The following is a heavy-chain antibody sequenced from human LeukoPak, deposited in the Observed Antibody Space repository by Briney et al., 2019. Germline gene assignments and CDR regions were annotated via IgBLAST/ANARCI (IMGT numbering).Heavy chain of an antibody. V-gene: IGHV3-74*01. CDR2: INGDGSST. Sequence: GGSLRLSCVASGFTFSSYWMHWVRQTPGKGLVWVSRINGDGSSTTYADSVNGRFTISTDNAKNTLYLQMNSLRAEGSLRAEDTAVYYCAREDAFRGYSYGFVDYWGQGTLVTVSS. D-gene: IGHD5-18*01. CDR1: GFTFSSYW. J-gene: IGHJ4*02. CDR3: AREDAFRGYSYGFVDY.